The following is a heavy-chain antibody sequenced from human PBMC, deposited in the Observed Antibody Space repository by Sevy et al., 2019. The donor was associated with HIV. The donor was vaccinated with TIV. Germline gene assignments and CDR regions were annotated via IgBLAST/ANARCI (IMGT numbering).Heavy chain of an antibody. CDR3: ARLSGYSSSWSYFDY. Sequence: GGSLRLSCAASGFAFSSYSMNWVRQAPGKGLEWVSYISSSSSTIYYTDSVKGRFTISRDSAKNSLYLQMNSLRAEDTAVYYCARLSGYSSSWSYFDYSGQRTLVTVSS. V-gene: IGHV3-48*01. CDR2: ISSSSSTI. D-gene: IGHD6-13*01. J-gene: IGHJ4*02. CDR1: GFAFSSYS.